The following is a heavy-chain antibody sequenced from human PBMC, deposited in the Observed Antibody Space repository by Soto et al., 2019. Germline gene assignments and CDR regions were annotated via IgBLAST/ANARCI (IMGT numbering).Heavy chain of an antibody. CDR3: ASGLGYCSSTSCSGLTRDYRGYYYYGMGV. Sequence: PGESLKISCKGSGYSFTSYWIGWVRQMPGKGLEWMGIIYPGDSDTRYSPSFQGQVTISADKSISTAYLQWSSLKASDTAMYYCASGLGYCSSTSCSGLTRDYRGYYYYGMGVWGQGTTVTVSS. D-gene: IGHD2-2*01. V-gene: IGHV5-51*01. J-gene: IGHJ6*02. CDR1: GYSFTSYW. CDR2: IYPGDSDT.